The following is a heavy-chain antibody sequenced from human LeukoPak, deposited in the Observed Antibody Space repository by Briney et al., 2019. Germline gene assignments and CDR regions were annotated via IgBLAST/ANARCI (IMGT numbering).Heavy chain of an antibody. CDR2: IYSGGST. Sequence: PGGSLRLSCAASGFTVSSNYMSWVRQAPGKGLEWVSVIYSGGSTYCADSVKGRFTISRDNSKNTLYLQMNSLRAEDTAVYYCAREQYGGNFDYWGQGTLVTVSS. D-gene: IGHD2-15*01. CDR1: GFTVSSNY. V-gene: IGHV3-53*01. CDR3: AREQYGGNFDY. J-gene: IGHJ4*02.